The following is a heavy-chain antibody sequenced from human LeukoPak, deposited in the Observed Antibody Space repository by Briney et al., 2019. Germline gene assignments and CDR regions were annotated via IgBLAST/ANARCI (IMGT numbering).Heavy chain of an antibody. CDR3: ARTRAEVGATNNYYYYYMDV. D-gene: IGHD1-26*01. Sequence: ASVKVSCKASGYTFTSYGISWVRQAPGQGLEWMGWISAYNGNTNYAQKLQGRVTMTTDTSTSTAYMELRSLRPDDTAVYYCARTRAEVGATNNYYYYYMDVWGKGTTVTISS. V-gene: IGHV1-18*01. J-gene: IGHJ6*03. CDR2: ISAYNGNT. CDR1: GYTFTSYG.